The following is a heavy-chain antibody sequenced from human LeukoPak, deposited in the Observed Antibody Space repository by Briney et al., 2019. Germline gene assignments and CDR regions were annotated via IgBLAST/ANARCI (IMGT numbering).Heavy chain of an antibody. CDR1: GFTFSRYS. D-gene: IGHD5-12*01. CDR3: TRVLGAYGGYSEVYGRDY. CDR2: IERDGGEK. Sequence: PGGSLRLSCAASGFTFSRYSMTWVRQAPGKGLEWVAIIERDGGEKYYVDSVKGRFTVSRDNAENSLYLQMNSLRVEDTAVYYCTRVLGAYGGYSEVYGRDYWGQGTLVTVSS. J-gene: IGHJ4*02. V-gene: IGHV3-7*01.